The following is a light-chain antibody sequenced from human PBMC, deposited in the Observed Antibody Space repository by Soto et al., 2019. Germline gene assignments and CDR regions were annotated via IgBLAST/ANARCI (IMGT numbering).Light chain of an antibody. CDR2: LNSDGSH. CDR1: SGHSNYA. J-gene: IGLJ3*02. CDR3: QTWGTGPWV. V-gene: IGLV4-69*01. Sequence: QPVLTQSPSASASLVASVKLTCTLSSGHSNYAIAWHQQQPEKGPRYLMKLNSDGSHSKGDGIPDRFSGSSSGAERYLTISSLQSEDEADYYCQTWGTGPWVFGGGTKLTVL.